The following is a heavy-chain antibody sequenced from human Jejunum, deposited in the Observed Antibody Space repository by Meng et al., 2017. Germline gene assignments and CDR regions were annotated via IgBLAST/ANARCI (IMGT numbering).Heavy chain of an antibody. D-gene: IGHD1-26*01. Sequence: QITLKEAGPARVKPKQTLTRTCTFSGFSLSTSGEGVGWIRQPPGKALEWLALIYWDDDKIYTPSMKYRLTITKDASENQVVLTMPDIDPVDSGTYYCAHRRVGSITYFDYWGQGTLVTVSS. V-gene: IGHV2-5*02. CDR3: AHRRVGSITYFDY. CDR2: IYWDDDK. J-gene: IGHJ4*02. CDR1: GFSLSTSGEG.